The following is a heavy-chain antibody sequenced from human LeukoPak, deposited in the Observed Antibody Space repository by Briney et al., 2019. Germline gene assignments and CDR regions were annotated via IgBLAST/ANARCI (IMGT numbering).Heavy chain of an antibody. CDR2: ISSSGSTI. Sequence: GGSLRLSCAASGFTFSSYEMNWVRQAPGKGLEWVSYISSSGSTIYYADFVKGRFTISRDNAKNSLYLQMNSLRAEDTAVYYCARPLGGAFDIWGQGTMVTVSS. CDR3: ARPLGGAFDI. J-gene: IGHJ3*02. CDR1: GFTFSSYE. D-gene: IGHD4-23*01. V-gene: IGHV3-48*03.